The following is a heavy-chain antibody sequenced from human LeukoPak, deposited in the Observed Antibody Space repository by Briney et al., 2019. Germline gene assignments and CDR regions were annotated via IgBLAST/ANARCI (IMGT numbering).Heavy chain of an antibody. CDR3: AKDLHSSGWSARFDY. CDR1: GFTFSSYG. J-gene: IGHJ4*02. D-gene: IGHD6-19*01. CDR2: IRYDGSNK. V-gene: IGHV3-30*02. Sequence: GGSPRLSCAASGFTFSSYGMHWFRQAPGKGLKWVAFIRYDGSNKYYADSVKGRFTISRDNSKNTLYLQMNSLRAEDTAVYYCAKDLHSSGWSARFDYWGQGTLVTVSS.